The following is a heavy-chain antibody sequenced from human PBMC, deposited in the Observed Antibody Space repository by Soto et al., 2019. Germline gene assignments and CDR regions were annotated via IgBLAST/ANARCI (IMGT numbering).Heavy chain of an antibody. J-gene: IGHJ4*02. Sequence: GGSLRLSCAASGFTFDDYGMSWVRQAPGKGLEWVSGINWNGGSTGYADSVKGRFTISRDNAKNSLYLQMNSLRAEDTALYHCVRYFDREAGDYWGQGTLVTVSS. CDR2: INWNGGST. CDR3: VRYFDREAGDY. V-gene: IGHV3-20*01. CDR1: GFTFDDYG. D-gene: IGHD3-9*01.